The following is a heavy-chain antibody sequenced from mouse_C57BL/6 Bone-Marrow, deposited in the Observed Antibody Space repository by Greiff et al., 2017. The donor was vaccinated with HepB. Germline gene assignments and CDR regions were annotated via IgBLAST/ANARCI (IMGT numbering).Heavy chain of an antibody. V-gene: IGHV10-1*01. CDR2: IRSKSNNYAT. CDR3: VRHESSYWYFDV. J-gene: IGHJ1*03. CDR1: GFSFNTYA. Sequence: EVQLVESGGGLVQPKGSLKLSCAASGFSFNTYAMNWVRQAPGKGLEWVARIRSKSNNYATYYADSVKDRFTISRDDSESMLYLQMNNLKTDDTAMYYCVRHESSYWYFDVWGTGTTVTVSS.